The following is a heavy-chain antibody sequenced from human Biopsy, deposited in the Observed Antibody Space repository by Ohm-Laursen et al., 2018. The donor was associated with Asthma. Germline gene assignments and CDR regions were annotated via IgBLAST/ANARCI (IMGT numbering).Heavy chain of an antibody. CDR2: INPNGGAT. CDR1: AYTFIGYH. V-gene: IGHV1-2*06. Sequence: GASVKVSCKASAYTFIGYHLHWVRQAPGEGIEWMGRINPNGGATIYAQKFQGRVTMTRDTSISTAYMELSRLTSDDTAVYYCARVQKSPGDRWFGPWGQGTLVTVSS. D-gene: IGHD7-27*01. J-gene: IGHJ5*02. CDR3: ARVQKSPGDRWFGP.